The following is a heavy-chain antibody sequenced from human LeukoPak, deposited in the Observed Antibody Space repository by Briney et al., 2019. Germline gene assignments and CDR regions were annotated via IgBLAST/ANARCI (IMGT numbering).Heavy chain of an antibody. D-gene: IGHD2-2*02. V-gene: IGHV5-51*01. Sequence: KPGESLKISCTGSGYSFSSYWIAWVRQTPGKGLEWMAIIYAGNSDTTYSPSFQGRVTISADKSISTAYLQWSSLKASDTAMYYCARHGYCSSTSCYKSDYWGQGTLVTVSS. J-gene: IGHJ4*02. CDR2: IYAGNSDT. CDR1: GYSFSSYW. CDR3: ARHGYCSSTSCYKSDY.